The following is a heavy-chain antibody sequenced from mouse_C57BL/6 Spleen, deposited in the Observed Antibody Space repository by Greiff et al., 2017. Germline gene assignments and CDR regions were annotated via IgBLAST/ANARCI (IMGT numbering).Heavy chain of an antibody. CDR1: GYSFTDYN. CDR2: INPNYGTT. V-gene: IGHV1-39*01. D-gene: IGHD2-3*01. CDR3: ASGDGYYPAWFAY. J-gene: IGHJ3*01. Sequence: LVEPGASVKISCKASGYSFTDYNMNWVKQSNGKSLEWIGVINPNYGTTSYNQKFKGKATLTVDQSSSTAYMQLNSLTSEDSAVYYCASGDGYYPAWFAYWGQGTLVTVSA.